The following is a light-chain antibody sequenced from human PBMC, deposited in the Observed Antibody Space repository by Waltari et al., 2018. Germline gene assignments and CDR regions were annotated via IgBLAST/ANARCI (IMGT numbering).Light chain of an antibody. V-gene: IGLV2-8*01. CDR2: EVR. CDR3: SSYAGSDNLV. J-gene: IGLJ2*01. Sequence: QSALTQPPPPSGSPGQSVPIPGPGTSPDVGVYNYVSWYQQPPGKAPNPMLYEVRKRPSGVPDRFSGSKAGNTASLTVSGLQAEDEADYYCSSYAGSDNLVFGGGTKLTVL. CDR1: SPDVGVYNY.